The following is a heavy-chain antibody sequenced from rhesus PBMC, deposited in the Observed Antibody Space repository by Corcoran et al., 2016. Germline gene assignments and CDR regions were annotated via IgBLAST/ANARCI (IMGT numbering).Heavy chain of an antibody. J-gene: IGHJ4*01. CDR1: GVSISIGFG. CDR3: ARGNPPDY. V-gene: IGHV4-127*01. CDR2: IDVTYANT. Sequence: QVQLQESGPGLVKPSETLSLTCAVSGVSISIGFGWTGIRQPQGKGLEWMGYIDVTYANTYYNPSLKSRVTISRDTSKNQFSLKLNSMTAADTAVYYCARGNPPDYWGQGVLVTVSS.